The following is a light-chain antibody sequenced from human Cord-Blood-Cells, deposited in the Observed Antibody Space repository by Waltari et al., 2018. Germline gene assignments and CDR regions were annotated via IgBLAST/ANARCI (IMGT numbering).Light chain of an antibody. V-gene: IGKV3-11*01. J-gene: IGKJ3*01. CDR1: QSVSSY. CDR2: DAS. Sequence: EIVLTQSPATLSLSPGDRATLSCRASQSVSSYLAWYQQKPGQAPRLLIYDASNRATGIPARFRGSGSGTDFTLTISSLEPEDFAVYYCQQRSNWPPFTFGPGTKVDIK. CDR3: QQRSNWPPFT.